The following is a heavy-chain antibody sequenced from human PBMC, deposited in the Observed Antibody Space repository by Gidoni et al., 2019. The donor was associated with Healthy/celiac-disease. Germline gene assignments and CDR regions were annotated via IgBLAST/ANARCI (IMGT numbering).Heavy chain of an antibody. V-gene: IGHV3-9*01. CDR2: MSWNSGSI. J-gene: IGHJ4*02. D-gene: IGHD3-9*01. Sequence: EVQLVESGGGLVQPGWSLRLSCAASGFTFDYYAIHWVRQAPGKGLEWVSGMSWNSGSIGYADSVKGRFTISRDNAKNSLYLQMNSLRAEDTALYYCAKGTYYDILTGYYDYWGQGTLVTVSS. CDR3: AKGTYYDILTGYYDY. CDR1: GFTFDYYA.